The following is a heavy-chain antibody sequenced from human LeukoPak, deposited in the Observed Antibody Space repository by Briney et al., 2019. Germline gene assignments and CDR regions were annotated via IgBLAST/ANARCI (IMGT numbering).Heavy chain of an antibody. Sequence: SQTLSLTCAISGDSVSSNSAAWNWIRQSPSRGLEWLGRTYYRSKWYNDYAVSVKSRITINPDTSKNQFSLKLSSVTAADTAVYYCARDQWSLVAATYFFVWGQGTLVTVSS. D-gene: IGHD2-15*01. J-gene: IGHJ4*02. V-gene: IGHV6-1*01. CDR2: TYYRSKWYN. CDR1: GDSVSSNSAA. CDR3: ARDQWSLVAATYFFV.